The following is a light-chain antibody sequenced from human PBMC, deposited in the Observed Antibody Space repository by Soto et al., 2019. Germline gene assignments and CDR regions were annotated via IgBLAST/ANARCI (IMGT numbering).Light chain of an antibody. V-gene: IGKV1-9*01. CDR2: GTF. CDR3: QHLNNYPPCT. CDR1: QDIKTY. Sequence: IQLTQSPSSLSASVGDRVSITCRASQDIKTYLAWYQQKQGQAPKLLISGTFTLQSGVPSRFNGSGSGTDFPLTISRLQPEDFATYYCQHLNNYPPCTFGPGTKVD. J-gene: IGKJ3*01.